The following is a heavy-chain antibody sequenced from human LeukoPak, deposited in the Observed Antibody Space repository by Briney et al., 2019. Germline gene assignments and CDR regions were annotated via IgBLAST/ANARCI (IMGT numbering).Heavy chain of an antibody. V-gene: IGHV1-8*01. CDR2: MNPNTGST. D-gene: IGHD1-14*01. Sequence: ASVRVSCKASGYTFTSYDINWVRQATGQGPEWMGWMNPNTGSTEYAQKFQGRVTMTRDTSISTAYIDLSSLRSDDTAVYYCARDPEGGAWRYFDYWGQGTLVTVSS. CDR1: GYTFTSYD. J-gene: IGHJ4*02. CDR3: ARDPEGGAWRYFDY.